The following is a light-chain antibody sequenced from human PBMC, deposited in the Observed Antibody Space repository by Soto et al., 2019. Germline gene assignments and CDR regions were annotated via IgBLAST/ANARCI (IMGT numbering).Light chain of an antibody. CDR1: QSVSSRY. Sequence: IVLTHSPGTLSFSPVEGATLSRRASQSVSSRYLAWYQQKPGQAPRLLIYGTSSRATGIPDRFSGSGSGTDFTLTISSLQPEDFATYHCQQSYITPITFGQGTRLEIK. J-gene: IGKJ5*01. CDR2: GTS. V-gene: IGKV3-20*01. CDR3: QQSYITPIT.